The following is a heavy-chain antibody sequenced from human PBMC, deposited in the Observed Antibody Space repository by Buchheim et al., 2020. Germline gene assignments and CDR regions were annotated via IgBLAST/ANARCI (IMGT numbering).Heavy chain of an antibody. Sequence: QVQLQQWGAGLLKPSETLSLTCAVYGGSFSGYHWSWIRQPPGKGLEWIGEINHSGSTNYNPSLKSRVTISVDTSKNQFSLKLSSVTAADTAVYYCARGWVYGDPRFRGYYYYYGMDVWGQGTT. CDR3: ARGWVYGDPRFRGYYYYYGMDV. V-gene: IGHV4-34*01. CDR2: INHSGST. D-gene: IGHD4-17*01. CDR1: GGSFSGYH. J-gene: IGHJ6*02.